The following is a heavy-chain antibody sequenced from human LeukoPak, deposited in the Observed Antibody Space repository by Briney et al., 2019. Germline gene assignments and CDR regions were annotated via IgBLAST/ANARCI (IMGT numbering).Heavy chain of an antibody. D-gene: IGHD6-19*01. CDR3: ARLRVGYSSGWYQGRNYYYMDV. CDR1: GYSINSGYY. J-gene: IGHJ6*03. Sequence: SETLSLTCTVSGYSINSGYYWSWIRQPPGKGLEWIGEINHSGSTNYNPSLKSRVTISVDTSKNQFSLKLSSVTAADTAVYYCARLRVGYSSGWYQGRNYYYMDVWGKGTTVTISS. V-gene: IGHV4-34*01. CDR2: INHSGST.